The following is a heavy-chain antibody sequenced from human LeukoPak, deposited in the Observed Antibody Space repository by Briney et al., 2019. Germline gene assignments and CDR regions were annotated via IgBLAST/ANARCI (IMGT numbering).Heavy chain of an antibody. D-gene: IGHD4-17*01. CDR2: ISSSGSTI. V-gene: IGHV3-48*03. CDR1: GFTFSSYE. CDR3: ARDFRTYGDYGSIPYFDY. J-gene: IGHJ4*02. Sequence: GGSLRLSCAASGFTFSSYEMNWVRQAPGKGLEWVSYISSSGSTIYYADSVKGRFTISRDNAKNSLYLQMNSLRAEDTAVYYCARDFRTYGDYGSIPYFDYWGQGTLVTVSS.